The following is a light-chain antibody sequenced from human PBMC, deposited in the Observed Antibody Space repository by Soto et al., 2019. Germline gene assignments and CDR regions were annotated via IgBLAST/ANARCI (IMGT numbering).Light chain of an antibody. Sequence: DIQMTQSPSSLSASVGDRVTITCRASQSISSYLNWYQQKPGKAPKLLIYAASSLQSGVPSRFSGRGSGTEFTFTISRRQPVDLVTSYCQQNKITPMTFGLGKRVEI. V-gene: IGKV1-39*01. CDR2: AAS. CDR3: QQNKITPMT. J-gene: IGKJ5*01. CDR1: QSISSY.